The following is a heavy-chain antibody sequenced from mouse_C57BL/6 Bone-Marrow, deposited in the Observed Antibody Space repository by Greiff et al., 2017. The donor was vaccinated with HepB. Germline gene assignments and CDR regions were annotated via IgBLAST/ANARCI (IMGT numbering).Heavy chain of an antibody. D-gene: IGHD2-5*01. J-gene: IGHJ3*01. CDR3: ARVGSNFWFAY. CDR2: IDPSDSYT. Sequence: QLQQPGAELVKPGASVKLSCKASGYTFTSYWMQWVKQRPGQGLEWIGEIDPSDSYTNYNQKFKGKATLTVDTSSSTAYMQLSSLTSEDSAVYYCARVGSNFWFAYWGQGTLVTVSA. V-gene: IGHV1-50*01. CDR1: GYTFTSYW.